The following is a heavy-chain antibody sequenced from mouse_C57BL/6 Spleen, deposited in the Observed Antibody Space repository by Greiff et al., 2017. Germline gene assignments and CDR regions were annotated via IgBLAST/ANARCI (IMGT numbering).Heavy chain of an antibody. D-gene: IGHD2-1*01. J-gene: IGHJ3*01. CDR2: IRSKSSNYAT. Sequence: EVQLVESGGGLVQPKGSLKLSCAASGFTFNTYAMHWVRQAPGKGLEWVARIRSKSSNYATYYADSVKDRFTNSRDDSQSMLYLQMNNLKTEDTAMYYCVRVAYYGNFAWFAYWGQGTLVTVSA. V-gene: IGHV10-3*01. CDR3: VRVAYYGNFAWFAY. CDR1: GFTFNTYA.